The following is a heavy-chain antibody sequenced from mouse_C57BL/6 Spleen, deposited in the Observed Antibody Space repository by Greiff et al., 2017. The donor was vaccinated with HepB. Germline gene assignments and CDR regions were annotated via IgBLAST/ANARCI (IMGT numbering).Heavy chain of an antibody. CDR3: ARWGWASTRAYYAMDY. J-gene: IGHJ4*01. V-gene: IGHV1-59*01. D-gene: IGHD2-14*01. CDR1: GYTFTSYW. CDR2: IDPSDSYT. Sequence: QVQLQQPGAELVRPGTSVKLSCKASGYTFTSYWMHWVKQRPGQGLEWIGVIDPSDSYTNYNQKFKGKATLTVDTTSSTAYMQLSSLTSEDSAVYYCARWGWASTRAYYAMDYWGQGTSVTVSS.